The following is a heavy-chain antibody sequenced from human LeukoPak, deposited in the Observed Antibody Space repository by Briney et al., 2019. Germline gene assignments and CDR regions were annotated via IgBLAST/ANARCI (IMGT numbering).Heavy chain of an antibody. CDR2: INPKSGGT. CDR1: GYTFTDYY. J-gene: IGHJ6*03. V-gene: IGHV1-2*02. CDR3: ARGGGRPYYYYYMDV. Sequence: ASVKVSCKASGYTFTDYYMHWVRQAPGQGLEWMGWINPKSGGTKFAQKFQGRVTMTRNTSISTAYMELSSLRSEDTAVYYCARGGGRPYYYYYMDVWAKGTTVTISS. D-gene: IGHD3-10*01.